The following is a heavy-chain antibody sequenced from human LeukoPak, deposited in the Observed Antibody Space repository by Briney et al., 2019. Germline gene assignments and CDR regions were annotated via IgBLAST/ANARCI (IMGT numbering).Heavy chain of an antibody. J-gene: IGHJ4*02. CDR3: ARDANYYGSGSYYTD. CDR1: GGSISSGGYY. CDR2: IYHSGST. Sequence: SGTLSLTCTVSGGSISSGGYYWSWIRQPPGKGLEWIGYIYHSGSTYYNLSLKSRVTISVDRSKNQFSLKLSSVTAADTAVYYCARDANYYGSGSYYTDWGQGTLVTVSS. V-gene: IGHV4-30-2*01. D-gene: IGHD3-10*01.